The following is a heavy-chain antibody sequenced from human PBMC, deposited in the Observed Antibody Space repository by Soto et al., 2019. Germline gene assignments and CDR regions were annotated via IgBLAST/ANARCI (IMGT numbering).Heavy chain of an antibody. CDR3: ARNRHDFWSGYYYPRQAYYYMDV. D-gene: IGHD3-3*01. V-gene: IGHV1-69*02. CDR1: GGTFSSYT. Sequence: ASVKVSCKASGGTFSSYTISWVRQAPGQGLEWMGRIIPILGIANYAQKFQGRVTITADKSTSTAYMELSSLRSEDTAVYYCARNRHDFWSGYYYPRQAYYYMDVWGKGTTVTVSS. J-gene: IGHJ6*03. CDR2: IIPILGIA.